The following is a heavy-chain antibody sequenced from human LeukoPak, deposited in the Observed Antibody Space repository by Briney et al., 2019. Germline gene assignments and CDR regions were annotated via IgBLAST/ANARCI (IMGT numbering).Heavy chain of an antibody. V-gene: IGHV3-53*01. CDR3: ARATGLYSSGWPGFDY. CDR1: GFTVSSNY. Sequence: GGSLRLSCAASGFTVSSNYMSWARQAPGKGLEWVSVIYSGGSTYYADSVKGRFTISRDNSKNTLYLQMNSLRAEDTAVYYCARATGLYSSGWPGFDYWGQGTLVTVSS. J-gene: IGHJ4*02. CDR2: IYSGGST. D-gene: IGHD6-19*01.